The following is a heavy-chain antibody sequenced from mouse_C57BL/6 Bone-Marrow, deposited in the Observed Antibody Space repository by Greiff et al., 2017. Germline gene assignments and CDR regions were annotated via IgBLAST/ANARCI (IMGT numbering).Heavy chain of an antibody. CDR1: GFNIKDDY. D-gene: IGHD2-14*01. CDR2: IDPENGDT. V-gene: IGHV14-4*01. Sequence: EVQLQQSGAELVRPGASVKLSCTASGFNIKDDYMHWVKQRPEQGLEWIGWIDPENGDTEYASKFQGKATITADTSSNTAYLQLSSLTSEDTAGYYCTTRLGYAMDYWGQGTSVTVSS. J-gene: IGHJ4*01. CDR3: TTRLGYAMDY.